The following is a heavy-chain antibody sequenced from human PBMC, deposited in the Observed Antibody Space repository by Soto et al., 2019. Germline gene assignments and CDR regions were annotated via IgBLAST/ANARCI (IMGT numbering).Heavy chain of an antibody. CDR2: INPSGGST. V-gene: IGHV1-46*01. CDR3: AAVPVLRFLKWLPAYFDY. CDR1: GYTFTDYY. J-gene: IGHJ4*02. Sequence: ASVKVSCKASGYTFTDYYVHWVRQAPGQGLEWMGIINPSGGSTSYAQKFQGRVTMTRDTSTSTVYMELSSLRSEDTAVYYCAAVPVLRFLKWLPAYFDYWGQGTLVIVSS. D-gene: IGHD3-3*01.